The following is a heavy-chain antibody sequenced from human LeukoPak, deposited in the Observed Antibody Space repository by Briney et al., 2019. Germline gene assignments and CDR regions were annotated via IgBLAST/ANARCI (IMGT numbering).Heavy chain of an antibody. Sequence: ASVKVSCKASGYTFTDYYMHWVRQTPGQGLEWIGWISPDSGRTGFAQKFQGRVTMTRDTSISTAYMELSRLRSDDTAVYYCARDQGTMVRGVFDYWGQGTLVTVSS. V-gene: IGHV1-2*02. D-gene: IGHD3-10*01. CDR3: ARDQGTMVRGVFDY. CDR1: GYTFTDYY. J-gene: IGHJ4*02. CDR2: ISPDSGRT.